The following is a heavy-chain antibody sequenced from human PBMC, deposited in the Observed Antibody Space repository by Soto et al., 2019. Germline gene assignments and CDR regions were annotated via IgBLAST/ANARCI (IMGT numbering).Heavy chain of an antibody. J-gene: IGHJ6*02. D-gene: IGHD4-17*01. Sequence: QVQLVQSGAEVKKPGSSVKVSCKASGGTFSSNAISWVRQAPGQGLEWMGGIIPIFGTANYAQKFQGRVTITADESTSTGYMELSSLRSEDTAVYYCARVGSDYGDYYYGMDVWGQGTTVTVSS. CDR1: GGTFSSNA. CDR3: ARVGSDYGDYYYGMDV. CDR2: IIPIFGTA. V-gene: IGHV1-69*12.